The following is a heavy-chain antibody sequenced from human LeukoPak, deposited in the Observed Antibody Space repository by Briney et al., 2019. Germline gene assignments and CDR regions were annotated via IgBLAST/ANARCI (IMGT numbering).Heavy chain of an antibody. J-gene: IGHJ6*03. CDR3: ARGIGWSYYYYMDV. CDR2: ISAHNGNT. Sequence: GASVKVSCKASGYTFTSYGISWVRQAPGQGLEWMGWISAHNGNTNYAQKLQGRVTMTTDTSTSTAYMERGSLRSDDTAVYYCARGIGWSYYYYMDVWGKGTTVTVSS. V-gene: IGHV1-18*01. CDR1: GYTFTSYG. D-gene: IGHD2-15*01.